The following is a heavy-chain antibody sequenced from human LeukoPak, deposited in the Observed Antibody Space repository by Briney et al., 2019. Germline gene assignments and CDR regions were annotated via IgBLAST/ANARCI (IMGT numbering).Heavy chain of an antibody. V-gene: IGHV4-59*08. CDR1: GGSISGYY. J-gene: IGHJ4*02. CDR2: VRYTGTP. CDR3: ARHVAPDMDYYDY. D-gene: IGHD2-15*01. Sequence: SETLSLTCTVSGGSISGYYWTWIRQSPGKRPEWFAYVRYTGTPNYNPSLKSRVTISVDTSKNQFPLTLTSVTAADTAVYYCARHVAPDMDYYDYWGPGTLVTVSP.